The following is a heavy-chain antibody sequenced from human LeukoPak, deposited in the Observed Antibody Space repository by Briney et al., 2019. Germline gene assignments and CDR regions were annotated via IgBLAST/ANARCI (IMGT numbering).Heavy chain of an antibody. Sequence: SETLSLTCTVSGGSISSSRYYWGWIRQPPGKGLEWIGSIYYSGSTYYNPSLKSRVTISVDTSKNQFSLKLSSVTAADTAVYYCARIVGASYYYYGMDVWGQGTTVTVSS. V-gene: IGHV4-39*01. CDR3: ARIVGASYYYYGMDV. CDR1: GGSISSSRYY. D-gene: IGHD1-26*01. J-gene: IGHJ6*02. CDR2: IYYSGST.